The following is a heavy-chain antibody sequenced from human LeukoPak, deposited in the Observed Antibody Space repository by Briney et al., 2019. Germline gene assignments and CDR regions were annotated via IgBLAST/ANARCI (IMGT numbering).Heavy chain of an antibody. CDR3: AAAGYSSSWYPYDAFDI. Sequence: ASVKVSCKVSGYTLTELSMHWVRQAPGKGLEWMGGFDPEDGETIYAQKFQGRVTMTEDTSTDTAYMELSSLRSEDTAVYYCAAAGYSSSWYPYDAFDIWGQGTMVTVSS. J-gene: IGHJ3*02. D-gene: IGHD6-13*01. V-gene: IGHV1-24*01. CDR2: FDPEDGET. CDR1: GYTLTELS.